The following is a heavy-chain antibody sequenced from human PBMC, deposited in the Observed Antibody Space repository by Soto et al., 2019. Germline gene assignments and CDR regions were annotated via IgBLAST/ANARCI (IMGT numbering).Heavy chain of an antibody. CDR2: ISYDGSNK. D-gene: IGHD3-10*01. Sequence: QVQLVESGGGVVQPGRSLRLSCAASGFTFSSYGMHWVRQAPGKGLEWVAVISYDGSNKYYADSVKGRFTISRDNSKNTLYLHMTRLRSEDTAVYYFPKAGSGGPYYFHYWLQGTLVTVSS. J-gene: IGHJ4*02. CDR3: PKAGSGGPYYFHY. V-gene: IGHV3-30*18. CDR1: GFTFSSYG.